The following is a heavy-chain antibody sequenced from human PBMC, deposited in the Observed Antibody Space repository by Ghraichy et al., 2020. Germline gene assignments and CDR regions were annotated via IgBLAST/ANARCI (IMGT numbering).Heavy chain of an antibody. D-gene: IGHD6-13*01. V-gene: IGHV3-43D*04. Sequence: ESLNISCAASGFTFDVFAMHWVRQTPGKGLEWLSLITRDGANTLYADSVKGRSTISRDNSKNSLYLQMNSLGGDDTALYYCAKEGAAAATRQFYLEYWGPGALVTVSS. J-gene: IGHJ4*02. CDR1: GFTFDVFA. CDR2: ITRDGANT. CDR3: AKEGAAAATRQFYLEY.